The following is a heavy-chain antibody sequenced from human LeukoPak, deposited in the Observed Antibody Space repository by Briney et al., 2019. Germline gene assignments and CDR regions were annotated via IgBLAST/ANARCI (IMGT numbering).Heavy chain of an antibody. Sequence: SETLSLTCTVSGGSISSGSYYWSWIRQPAGKGLEWIGRIYTSGSTNYNPSLKSRVTISVDTSKNQFSLKLSSVPAADTAVYYCARENIVVVPAASFSYNWFDPWGQGTLVTVSS. CDR1: GGSISSGSYY. CDR2: IYTSGST. D-gene: IGHD2-2*01. V-gene: IGHV4-61*02. J-gene: IGHJ5*02. CDR3: ARENIVVVPAASFSYNWFDP.